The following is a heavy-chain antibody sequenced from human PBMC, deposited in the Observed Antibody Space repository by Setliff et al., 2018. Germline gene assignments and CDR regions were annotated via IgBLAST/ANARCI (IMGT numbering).Heavy chain of an antibody. CDR1: GFTFSSYA. Sequence: GGSLRLSCAASGFTFSSYAMSWVRQAPGKGLEWVSFIDSSSRTYYADSVKGRFTISRDNSKNTLYLQMNSLRAEDTAVYYCARGFRGGHSYFYYMDVWGKGTTVTVSS. D-gene: IGHD3-10*01. V-gene: IGHV3-23*05. J-gene: IGHJ6*03. CDR2: IDSSSRT. CDR3: ARGFRGGHSYFYYMDV.